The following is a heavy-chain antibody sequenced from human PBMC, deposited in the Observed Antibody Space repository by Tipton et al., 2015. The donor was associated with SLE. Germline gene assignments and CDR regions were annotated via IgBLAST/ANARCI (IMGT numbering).Heavy chain of an antibody. V-gene: IGHV4-39*07. CDR2: IYYSGST. CDR1: GGSISSSSYY. J-gene: IGHJ6*03. D-gene: IGHD3-3*01. CDR3: ARGLRFLEWLSSHYIDV. Sequence: TLSLTCTVSGGSISSSSYYWGWIRQPPGKGLEWIGSIYYSGSTYYNPSLKSRVTISVDTSKNQFSLKLSSVTAADTAVYYCARGLRFLEWLSSHYIDVWGKGTTVTVSS.